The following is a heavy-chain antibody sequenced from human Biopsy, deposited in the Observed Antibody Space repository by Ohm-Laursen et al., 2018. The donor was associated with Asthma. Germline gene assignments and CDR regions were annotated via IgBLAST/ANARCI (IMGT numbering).Heavy chain of an antibody. CDR1: GFTFSDYY. CDR2: ISSSGATI. J-gene: IGHJ4*02. Sequence: SLRLSCAASGFTFSDYYMSWIRQAPGKGLEWVSYISSSGATIYYADSVRGRFTISRDNAKNSLYLQMNSLRAEDTAVYYCARVMELELLDSWGQGTLVTVSS. V-gene: IGHV3-11*01. D-gene: IGHD1-7*01. CDR3: ARVMELELLDS.